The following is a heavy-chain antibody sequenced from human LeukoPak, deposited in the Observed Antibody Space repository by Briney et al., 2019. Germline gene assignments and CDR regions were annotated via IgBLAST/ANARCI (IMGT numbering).Heavy chain of an antibody. CDR2: ISTTSRYI. J-gene: IGHJ4*02. Sequence: AGGSLRLSCAASGFTFSSYSMNWVRQAPGKGLERVSSISTTSRYIYYADSVKGRFTVSRDNAKNSLYLQMNSLRAEDTAVYYCARGNSDYDHDYWGQGTLVTVSS. CDR3: ARGNSDYDHDY. D-gene: IGHD5-12*01. CDR1: GFTFSSYS. V-gene: IGHV3-21*01.